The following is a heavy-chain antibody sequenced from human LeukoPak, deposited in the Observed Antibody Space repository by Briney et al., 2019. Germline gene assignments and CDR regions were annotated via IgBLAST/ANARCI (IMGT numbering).Heavy chain of an antibody. CDR1: GFTFSSYG. CDR2: IRYDRSNK. V-gene: IGHV3-30*02. J-gene: IGHJ4*02. CDR3: AKAGVYSNYYFDY. Sequence: GGSLRLSCAASGFTFSSYGMHWVRQAPGKGLEWVAFIRYDRSNKYYADSVKGRFTISRDNSKNTLYLQMNSLRAEDTAVYYCAKAGVYSNYYFDYWGQGTLVTVSS. D-gene: IGHD4-11*01.